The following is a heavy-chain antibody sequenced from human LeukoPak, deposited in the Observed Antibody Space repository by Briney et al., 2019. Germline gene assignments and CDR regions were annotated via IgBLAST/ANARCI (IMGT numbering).Heavy chain of an antibody. CDR1: GFTFSSYS. Sequence: GGSLRLSCAASGFTFSSYSMNWVRQAPGKGLEWISYISGSSSSIYYADSVKGRFTISRDNAKHSVYLQMNSLRADDTAVYYCARRDPSAVTTWYYFDSWGQGTLVTVSS. V-gene: IGHV3-48*01. CDR3: ARRDPSAVTTWYYFDS. D-gene: IGHD4-17*01. J-gene: IGHJ4*02. CDR2: ISGSSSSI.